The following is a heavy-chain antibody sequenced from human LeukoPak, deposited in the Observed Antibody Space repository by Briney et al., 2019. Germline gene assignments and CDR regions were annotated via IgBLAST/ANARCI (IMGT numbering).Heavy chain of an antibody. Sequence: GASVKVSCKASGYTFTSYGISWVRQAPGQGLEWMGWINPNSGGTNYAQKFQGRVTMTRDTSISTAYMELSRLRSDDTAVYYCARGYRRTTTVVTVRSFDYWGQGTLVTVSS. D-gene: IGHD4-23*01. CDR3: ARGYRRTTTVVTVRSFDY. J-gene: IGHJ4*02. CDR1: GYTFTSYG. CDR2: INPNSGGT. V-gene: IGHV1-2*02.